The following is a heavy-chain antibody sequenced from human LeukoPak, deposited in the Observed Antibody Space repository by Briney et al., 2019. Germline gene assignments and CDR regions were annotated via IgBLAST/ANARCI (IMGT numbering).Heavy chain of an antibody. J-gene: IGHJ4*02. Sequence: SGGSLRLSCVASGFTFTSYWMHWVRQAPGKGLVWVSRINSDGSSTNYADSVKGRFTISRDNSKNTLYLQMNSLRAEDTAVYYCAKDCGSCWCDWGQGTLVTVSS. D-gene: IGHD2-15*01. CDR1: GFTFTSYW. V-gene: IGHV3-74*01. CDR2: INSDGSST. CDR3: AKDCGSCWCD.